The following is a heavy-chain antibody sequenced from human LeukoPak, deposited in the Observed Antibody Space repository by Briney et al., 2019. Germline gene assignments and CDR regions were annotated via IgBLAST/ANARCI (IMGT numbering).Heavy chain of an antibody. CDR1: GFTFSSYG. CDR2: IRYDGSNK. D-gene: IGHD1-1*01. CDR3: ADPDWNAYSGAFDI. V-gene: IGHV3-30*02. Sequence: PGGSLRLSCAASGFTFSSYGMHWVRQAPGKGLEWVAFIRYDGSNKYYADSVKGRFTISRDNSKNTLYLQMNSLRAEDTAVYYCADPDWNAYSGAFDIWGQGTMVTVSS. J-gene: IGHJ3*02.